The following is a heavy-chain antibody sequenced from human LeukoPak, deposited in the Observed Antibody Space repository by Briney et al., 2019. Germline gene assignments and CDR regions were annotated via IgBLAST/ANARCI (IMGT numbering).Heavy chain of an antibody. Sequence: PSETLSLTCTVSGGSISSSSYYWGWIRQPPGKGLEWIGSIYYSGSTYYNPSLKSRVTISVDTSKNQFSLKLSSVTAADTAVYYCARLAVLLWFGESPNWFDPWGQGTLVTVSS. D-gene: IGHD3-10*01. CDR2: IYYSGST. J-gene: IGHJ5*02. V-gene: IGHV4-39*01. CDR1: GGSISSSSYY. CDR3: ARLAVLLWFGESPNWFDP.